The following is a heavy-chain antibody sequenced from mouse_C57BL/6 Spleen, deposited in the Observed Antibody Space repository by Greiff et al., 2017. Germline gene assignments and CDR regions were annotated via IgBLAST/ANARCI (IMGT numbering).Heavy chain of an antibody. CDR2: IHPNSGST. CDR1: GYTFTSYW. J-gene: IGHJ4*01. D-gene: IGHD1-1*01. CDR3: ARKSLITTGVEGAMGD. V-gene: IGHV1-64*01. Sequence: VQLQQPGAELVKPGASVKLSCKASGYTFTSYWMHWVKQRPGQGLEWIGMIHPNSGSTNYNEKFNSKATLTVAKSSSTAYMQLGRPTSEDSAVDYCARKSLITTGVEGAMGDWGQGTSVTVS.